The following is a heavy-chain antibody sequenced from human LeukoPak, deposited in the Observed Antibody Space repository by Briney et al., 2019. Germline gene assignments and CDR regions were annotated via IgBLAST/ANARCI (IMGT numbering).Heavy chain of an antibody. V-gene: IGHV4-59*08. CDR2: IYYSGST. CDR1: GGSISSYY. Sequence: SETLSLTCTVSGGSISSYYWSWIRQPPGKGLEWIGYIYYSGSTNYNPSLKSRVTISVDTSKNQFSLKLSSVTAADTAVYHCATQVRPRVPIDYWGQGTLVTVSS. CDR3: ATQVRPRVPIDY. J-gene: IGHJ4*02. D-gene: IGHD3-10*02.